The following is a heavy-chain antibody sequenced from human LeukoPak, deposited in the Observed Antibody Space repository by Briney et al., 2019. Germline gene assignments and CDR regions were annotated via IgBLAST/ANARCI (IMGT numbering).Heavy chain of an antibody. J-gene: IGHJ4*02. D-gene: IGHD4-17*01. V-gene: IGHV4-39*01. CDR1: GDSISSSSYY. CDR2: IYYSGSS. CDR3: AGRRSSRLVTLVTSFFDN. Sequence: NSSETLSLTCSVSGDSISSSSYYWGWIRQPPGKGLEWIASIYYSGSSYYNPSLKSRVTISVDRSRNHFSLKVGSVTAADTAVYYCAGRRSSRLVTLVTSFFDNWGQGSLVTVSS.